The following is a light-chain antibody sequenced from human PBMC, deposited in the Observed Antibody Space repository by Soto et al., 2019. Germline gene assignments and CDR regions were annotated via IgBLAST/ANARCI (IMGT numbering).Light chain of an antibody. Sequence: DLQMTQSPSSLSASVGDRVTITCQASQDISNYLNWYQQKPGKAPKLLIYDASNLETGVPSRFSGSGSGTDFTFTISSLQPEDIATYYCQQYDNLPLFTFGPGTKVDI. CDR2: DAS. CDR1: QDISNY. V-gene: IGKV1-33*01. J-gene: IGKJ3*01. CDR3: QQYDNLPLFT.